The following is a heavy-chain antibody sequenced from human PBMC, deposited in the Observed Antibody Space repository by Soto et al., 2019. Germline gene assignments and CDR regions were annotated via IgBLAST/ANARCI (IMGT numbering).Heavy chain of an antibody. CDR1: GYPVTAYY. V-gene: IGHV1-2*02. D-gene: IGHD3-3*01. J-gene: IGHJ3*02. CDR3: ARGGVVGVAGSAAFDM. Sequence: QLHLVQSGAVVKKPGASVTVSCSASGYPVTAYYMHWVRQAPGRGLEWMGGINPATGAAKYTQTFQGRVTMTRDTSTSTVFMELSGLTSGDTAVFFSARGGVVGVAGSAAFDMWGQGTLVTVSS. CDR2: INPATGAA.